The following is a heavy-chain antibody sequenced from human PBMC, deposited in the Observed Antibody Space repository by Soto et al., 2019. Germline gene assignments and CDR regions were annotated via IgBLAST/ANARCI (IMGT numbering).Heavy chain of an antibody. D-gene: IGHD3-10*01. CDR2: ISYDGSNK. CDR3: AKSRGSGENGMDV. CDR1: GFTFSSYG. Sequence: QVQLVESGGGVVQPGRSLRLSCAASGFTFSSYGMHWVRQAPGRGLEWVAVISYDGSNKSYADSVKGRFTISRDNSKKTGYLQMNSLRGGDTAGYYCAKSRGSGENGMDVWGQGTTVTGSS. J-gene: IGHJ6*02. V-gene: IGHV3-30*18.